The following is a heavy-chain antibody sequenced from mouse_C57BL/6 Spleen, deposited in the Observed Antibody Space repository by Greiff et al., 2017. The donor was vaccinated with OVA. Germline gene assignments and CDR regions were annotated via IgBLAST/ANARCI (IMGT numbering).Heavy chain of an antibody. CDR3: ARNYYGSSY. Sequence: QVQLQQSGAELVRPGTSVKVSCTASGYAFTNYLIEWVKQRPGQGLEWIGVINPGSGGTNYNEKFKGKATLTADKSSSTAYMQLSSLTSEDSAVYFCARNYYGSSYWGQGTTLTVSS. CDR1: GYAFTNYL. V-gene: IGHV1-54*01. J-gene: IGHJ2*01. D-gene: IGHD1-1*01. CDR2: INPGSGGT.